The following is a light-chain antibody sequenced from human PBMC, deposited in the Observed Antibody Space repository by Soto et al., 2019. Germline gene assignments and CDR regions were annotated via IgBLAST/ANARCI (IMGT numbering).Light chain of an antibody. CDR2: DAS. Sequence: DIQMTQSPSTLSASVGDRVTITCRASQSISSWLAWYQQKPGKAHKLLIYDASSLESGVPSRFSGSGSGTEFTLTISSLQPDDFATYYGQQYNSYSKTFGQGTKVEIK. J-gene: IGKJ1*01. CDR3: QQYNSYSKT. CDR1: QSISSW. V-gene: IGKV1-5*01.